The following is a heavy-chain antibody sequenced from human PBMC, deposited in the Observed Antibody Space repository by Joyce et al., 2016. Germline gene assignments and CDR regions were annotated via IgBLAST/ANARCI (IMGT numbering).Heavy chain of an antibody. J-gene: IGHJ6*02. CDR3: SNYDLWSGYSPSRDV. CDR1: GFTLSGCS. D-gene: IGHD3-3*01. Sequence: EVQLVESGGGLVQPGGFLKLSCAVSGFTLSGCSVHWVRQAAGKGLEWVGRIRSKANGDAKAYAASVKGRFSISRDDSKNTAYLQMNSLKTEDTAVYYCSNYDLWSGYSPSRDVWGQGSTVTVSS. CDR2: IRSKANGDAK. V-gene: IGHV3-73*02.